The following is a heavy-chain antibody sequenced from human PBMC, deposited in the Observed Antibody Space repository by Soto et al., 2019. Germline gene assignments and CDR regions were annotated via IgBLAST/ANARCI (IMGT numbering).Heavy chain of an antibody. CDR2: ISWNSGTI. CDR1: GFTFDDYA. J-gene: IGHJ6*02. CDR3: AKDMRGGSSSSRYYYGLDV. Sequence: EVQLVESGGGLVQPGRSLRLSCAASGFTFDDYAMHWVRQAPGKGLEWVSGISWNSGTIVYADSVKGRFTISRDNAXNXLXXHMNSLRGEDTALYYCAKDMRGGSSSSRYYYGLDVWGQGTTVTVSS. V-gene: IGHV3-9*01. D-gene: IGHD6-13*01.